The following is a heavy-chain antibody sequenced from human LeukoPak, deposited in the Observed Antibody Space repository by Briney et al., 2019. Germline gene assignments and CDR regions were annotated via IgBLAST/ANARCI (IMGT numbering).Heavy chain of an antibody. D-gene: IGHD3-22*01. Sequence: ASVKVSCKASGYTFTSYGISWVRQAPGQGLEWMGWISAYNGNTNYAQKLQGRVTMTTDTSTSTAYMELRSLRSDDTAVYYCAGDTPMGLNYYDSSGHAFDIWGQGTMVTVSS. V-gene: IGHV1-18*01. CDR3: AGDTPMGLNYYDSSGHAFDI. CDR1: GYTFTSYG. CDR2: ISAYNGNT. J-gene: IGHJ3*02.